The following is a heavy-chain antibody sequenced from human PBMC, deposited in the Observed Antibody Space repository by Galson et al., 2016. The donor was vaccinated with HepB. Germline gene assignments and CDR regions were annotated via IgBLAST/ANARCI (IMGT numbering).Heavy chain of an antibody. D-gene: IGHD1-1*01. Sequence: PLSLTCTVSGGSISSGSYFWGWVRQHPGKGLEWIGYISYSWNTHYNPSLRSRVTISADTPKNQFSLKVNSATAADTAVYFCARQYNMIFDPWGQGTLVTVSS. CDR2: ISYSWNT. J-gene: IGHJ5*02. V-gene: IGHV4-31*03. CDR3: ARQYNMIFDP. CDR1: GGSISSGSYF.